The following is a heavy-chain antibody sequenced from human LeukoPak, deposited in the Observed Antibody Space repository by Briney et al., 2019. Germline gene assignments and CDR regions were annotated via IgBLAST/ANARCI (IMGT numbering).Heavy chain of an antibody. Sequence: GGSLRLSCAASGFTFSSYSMNWVRQAPGKGLEWVSAISGSGGSTYYADSVKGRFTISRDNSKNTLYLQMNSLRAEDTAVYYCAKDLMDTAYYGMDVWGQGTTVTVS. J-gene: IGHJ6*02. CDR1: GFTFSSYS. V-gene: IGHV3-23*01. CDR2: ISGSGGST. CDR3: AKDLMDTAYYGMDV. D-gene: IGHD5-18*01.